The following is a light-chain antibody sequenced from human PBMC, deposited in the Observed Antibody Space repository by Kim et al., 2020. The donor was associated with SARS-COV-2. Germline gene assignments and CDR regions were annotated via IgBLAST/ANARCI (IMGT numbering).Light chain of an antibody. CDR1: QSVNSY. CDR3: QHRGNWPLT. J-gene: IGKJ4*01. V-gene: IGKV3-11*01. Sequence: EIVLTQSPATLSLSPGEGATLSCRASQSVNSYLVWYQQKPGQPPRLLISDASNRATGIPARFSGSGSGTDFTLTISSLEPEDFAVYYCQHRGNWPLTFGGGTKLEIK. CDR2: DAS.